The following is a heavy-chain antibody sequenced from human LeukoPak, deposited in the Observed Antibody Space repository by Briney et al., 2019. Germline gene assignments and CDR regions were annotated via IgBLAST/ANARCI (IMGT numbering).Heavy chain of an antibody. V-gene: IGHV3-30-3*01. CDR1: GFTFSSYA. D-gene: IGHD2-8*01. CDR3: AKERCTNAVCYFGSGMDV. CDR2: IAYDGNSK. J-gene: IGHJ6*02. Sequence: GGSLRLSCAASGFTFSSYAMHWVRQAPGKGLEWVAVIAYDGNSKYYADSVQGRFTISRDNSKNTLYLQMNSLGAEDTAVYYCAKERCTNAVCYFGSGMDVWGQGTTVTVS.